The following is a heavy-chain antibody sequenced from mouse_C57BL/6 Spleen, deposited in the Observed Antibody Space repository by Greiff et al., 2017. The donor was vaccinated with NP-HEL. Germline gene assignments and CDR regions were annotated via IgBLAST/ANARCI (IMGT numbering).Heavy chain of an antibody. Sequence: VQLQQSGPELVKPGASVKISCKASGYAFSSSWMNWVKQRPGKGLEWIGRIYPGDGDTNYNGKFKGKATLTADKSSSTAYMQLSSLTSEDSAVYFCASPYYYYAMDYWGQGTSVTVSS. V-gene: IGHV1-82*01. J-gene: IGHJ4*01. CDR2: IYPGDGDT. D-gene: IGHD1-1*01. CDR3: ASPYYYYAMDY. CDR1: GYAFSSSW.